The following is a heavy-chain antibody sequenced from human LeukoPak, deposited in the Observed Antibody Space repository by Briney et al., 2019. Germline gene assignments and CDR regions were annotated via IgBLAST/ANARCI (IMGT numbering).Heavy chain of an antibody. Sequence: SEPLSLTCTVSGGSISHYYWTWIRQPPGKGLEWIGSIYYSGSTNYNPFLKSRVTISIATSKNQFSLKLTSVTAADTAVYYCARASRLRNHAFDIWGQGTMVTVSS. CDR2: IYYSGST. J-gene: IGHJ3*02. CDR3: ARASRLRNHAFDI. D-gene: IGHD5-12*01. V-gene: IGHV4-59*01. CDR1: GGSISHYY.